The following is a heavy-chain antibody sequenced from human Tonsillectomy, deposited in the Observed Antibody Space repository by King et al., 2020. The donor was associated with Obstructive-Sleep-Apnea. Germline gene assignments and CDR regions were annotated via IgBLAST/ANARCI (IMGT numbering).Heavy chain of an antibody. CDR1: GFTFKNYP. CDR2: INKGSDII. J-gene: IGHJ4*02. Sequence: VQLVESGGGLVQPGGSLRLSCAASGFTFKNYPMNGGRPAPGKGREWLSYINKGSDIIYYADSVKGRFTISRDNAINSLYLQMSSVRAEDTAVYYCAKDDTSGWYSDYWGQGTLVTVSS. CDR3: AKDDTSGWYSDY. V-gene: IGHV3-48*04. D-gene: IGHD6-19*01.